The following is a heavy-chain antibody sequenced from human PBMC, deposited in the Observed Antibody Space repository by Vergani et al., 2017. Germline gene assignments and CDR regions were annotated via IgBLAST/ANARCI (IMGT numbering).Heavy chain of an antibody. V-gene: IGHV5-51*01. J-gene: IGHJ3*02. Sequence: EVQLVQSGAEVKTPGESLKISCKGSGYSFTSYWIGWVRQMPGKGLEWMGIIYPGDSDTRYSPSFKGQVTISADKSISTAYLQWSSLKASDTAMYYCARQDIVVVPAANDAFDIWGQGTMVTVSS. CDR3: ARQDIVVVPAANDAFDI. D-gene: IGHD2-2*01. CDR2: IYPGDSDT. CDR1: GYSFTSYW.